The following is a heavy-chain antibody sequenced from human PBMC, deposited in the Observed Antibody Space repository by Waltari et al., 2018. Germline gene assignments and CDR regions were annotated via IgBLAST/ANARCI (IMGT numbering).Heavy chain of an antibody. D-gene: IGHD6-6*01. CDR3: ARGGQLALDY. V-gene: IGHV3-74*01. Sequence: EVQLVESGGGLVKPVGSLRLSGAASGFTVRNYYTHWVRQGPGKGLVWISRINNGGGSSTTYADSVKGRFTISKDNAKNTVYLQMNSLRAEDTAVYHCARGGQLALDYWGQGTLVTVSS. J-gene: IGHJ4*02. CDR1: GFTVRNYY. CDR2: INNGGGSST.